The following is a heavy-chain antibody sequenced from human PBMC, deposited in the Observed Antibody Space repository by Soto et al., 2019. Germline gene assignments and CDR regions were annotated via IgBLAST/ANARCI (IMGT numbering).Heavy chain of an antibody. CDR3: ARKKLESLGASYSALDY. J-gene: IGHJ4*02. Sequence: ASVKVSCKASGYTFTSYGISWVRQAPGQGLEWMGWISAYNGNTNYAQKLQGRVTMTRDTSASTAYMELSSLRSEDTAVYYCARKKLESLGASYSALDYWGQGTLVTVSS. CDR1: GYTFTSYG. V-gene: IGHV1-18*01. D-gene: IGHD1-26*01. CDR2: ISAYNGNT.